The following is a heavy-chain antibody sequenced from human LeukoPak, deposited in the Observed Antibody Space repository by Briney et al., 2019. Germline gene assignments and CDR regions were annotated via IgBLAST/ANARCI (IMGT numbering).Heavy chain of an antibody. Sequence: GGSLRLSCAASGFTFSSYAMSWVRQAPGKGLEWVSAISGSGGSTYYADSVKGRFTISRDNSKNTLYLQMNSLRAEDTAVYYCAKGRIMITFGGPDYWGQGALVTVSS. D-gene: IGHD3-16*01. J-gene: IGHJ4*02. V-gene: IGHV3-23*01. CDR3: AKGRIMITFGGPDY. CDR1: GFTFSSYA. CDR2: ISGSGGST.